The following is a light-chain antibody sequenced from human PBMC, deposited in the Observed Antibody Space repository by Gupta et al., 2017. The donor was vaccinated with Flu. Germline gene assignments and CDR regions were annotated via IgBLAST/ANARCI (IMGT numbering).Light chain of an antibody. CDR3: GTWDNSRNAGV. V-gene: IGLV1-51*02. Sequence: QSVFPQPPSVSAAPAPKVTISFSGGSSNMGNNYVSWYQHLPGTAPKLLIYENNKRPSGVPDRFSGSKSGASASLDITGLQTGDEADYYCGTWDNSRNAGVFGGGTKLTVL. CDR1: SSNMGNNY. CDR2: ENN. J-gene: IGLJ3*02.